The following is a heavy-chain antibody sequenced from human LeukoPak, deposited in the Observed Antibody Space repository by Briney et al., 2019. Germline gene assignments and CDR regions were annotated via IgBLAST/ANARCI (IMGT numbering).Heavy chain of an antibody. D-gene: IGHD3/OR15-3a*01. CDR3: ARVYRNEEGFWTPNNYMDV. CDR2: ISSGSSTI. Sequence: GESLRLSCAGSGFTFSDYSMNWVRQAPGKGLEWVSYISSGSSTIDNADSVKGRFTISRDNAKNSLYLQMNSLRAEDTAVYYCARVYRNEEGFWTPNNYMDVWGKGTTVTVSS. V-gene: IGHV3-48*01. J-gene: IGHJ6*03. CDR1: GFTFSDYS.